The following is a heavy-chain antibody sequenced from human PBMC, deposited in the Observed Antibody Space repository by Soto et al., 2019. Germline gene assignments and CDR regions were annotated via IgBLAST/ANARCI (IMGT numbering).Heavy chain of an antibody. Sequence: QVQLVQYGAEVKKPGSSVMVSCKASGGTFSTYAISWVRQAPGQGLEWMGGIIPIFGTASYAQKFQGRGPMAADESTSTAYMELRSLTSEDTAVYYCARSLGLEYYYGMDVWGQGTTVTVSS. CDR2: IIPIFGTA. D-gene: IGHD1-1*01. CDR3: ARSLGLEYYYGMDV. CDR1: GGTFSTYA. J-gene: IGHJ6*02. V-gene: IGHV1-69*01.